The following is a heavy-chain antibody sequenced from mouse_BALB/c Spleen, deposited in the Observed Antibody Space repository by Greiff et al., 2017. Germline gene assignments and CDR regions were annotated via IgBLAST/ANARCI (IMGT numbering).Heavy chain of an antibody. J-gene: IGHJ2*01. D-gene: IGHD1-1*01. CDR2: ISSGGST. CDR1: GFTFSSYA. Sequence: EVKLVESGGGLVKPGGSLKLSCAASGFTFSSYAMSWVRQTPEKRLEWVASISSGGSTYYPDSVKGRFTISRDNARNILYLQMSSLRSEDTAMYYCTRGNYGYYDYWGQGTTLTVSS. CDR3: TRGNYGYYDY. V-gene: IGHV5-6-5*01.